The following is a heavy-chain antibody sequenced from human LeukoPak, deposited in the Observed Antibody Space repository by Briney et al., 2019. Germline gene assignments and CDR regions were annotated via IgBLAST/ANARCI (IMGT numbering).Heavy chain of an antibody. CDR2: ITGSSAWT. Sequence: GGPLRLSCEASGFTFGNFGMTWVRQAPGKGLQWVSGITGSSAWTYYAASVKGRFTVSRDNSQNTLHLQMNSLRADDTAVYYCARELVSSGTGYFDLWGRGTLVTVSS. V-gene: IGHV3-23*01. CDR1: GFTFGNFG. D-gene: IGHD3-10*01. CDR3: ARELVSSGTGYFDL. J-gene: IGHJ2*01.